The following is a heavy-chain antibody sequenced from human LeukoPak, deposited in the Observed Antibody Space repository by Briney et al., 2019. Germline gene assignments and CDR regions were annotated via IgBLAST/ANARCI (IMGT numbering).Heavy chain of an antibody. D-gene: IGHD3-3*01. CDR2: IKQDGSEK. J-gene: IGHJ4*02. Sequence: GGSLRLSCAASGFTFSSYWMSWVRQAPGKGLEWVANIKQDGSEKYYVDSVKGRFTISRDNAKNSLYLQMNSLRAEDTAVYYCAKDSITIFGVVIIPEHYFDYWGQGTLVTVSS. CDR1: GFTFSSYW. V-gene: IGHV3-7*01. CDR3: AKDSITIFGVVIIPEHYFDY.